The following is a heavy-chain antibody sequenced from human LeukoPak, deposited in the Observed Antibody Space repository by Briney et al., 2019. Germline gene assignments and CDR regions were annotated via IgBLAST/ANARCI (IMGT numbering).Heavy chain of an antibody. D-gene: IGHD2-2*01. Sequence: GSSVKVSCKASGGTFISYAISWVRRAPGQGLEWMGGIIPIFGTANYAQKFQGRVTITADESTSTAYMELSSLRSEDTAVYYCARDPHNIVVVPAARSGAFDIWGQGTMVTVSS. CDR3: ARDPHNIVVVPAARSGAFDI. V-gene: IGHV1-69*01. CDR2: IIPIFGTA. J-gene: IGHJ3*02. CDR1: GGTFISYA.